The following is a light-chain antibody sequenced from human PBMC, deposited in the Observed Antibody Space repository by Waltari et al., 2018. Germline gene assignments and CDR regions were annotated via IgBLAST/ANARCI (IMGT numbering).Light chain of an antibody. J-gene: IGLJ2*01. CDR3: ASYTRTRTMI. CDR2: DVP. V-gene: IGLV2-14*01. CDR1: SSDVGGYNY. Sequence: QSALTQPASVSGSPGQSITISCSGTSSDVGGYNYVSWYQQLPGNAPKLMIYDVPRGPSGGSTRFSGSQSGNTASLTIFGLQAEDEADYYCASYTRTRTMIFGGGTRVTVL.